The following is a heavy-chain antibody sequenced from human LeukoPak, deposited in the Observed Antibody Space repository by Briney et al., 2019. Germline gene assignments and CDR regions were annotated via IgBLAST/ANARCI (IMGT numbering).Heavy chain of an antibody. CDR2: IYYSGST. D-gene: IGHD3-22*01. Sequence: PSETLSLTCTVSGGSINSYYWSWIRQPPGKGLEWIGYIYYSGSTNYNPSLKSRVPISLDTSNNQFSLKLSSVTAADTAVYYCARDTSGYRRGSFDYWGQGTLVTVSS. CDR1: GGSINSYY. J-gene: IGHJ4*02. V-gene: IGHV4-59*01. CDR3: ARDTSGYRRGSFDY.